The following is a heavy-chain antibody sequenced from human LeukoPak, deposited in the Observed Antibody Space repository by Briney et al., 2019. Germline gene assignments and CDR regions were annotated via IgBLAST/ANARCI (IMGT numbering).Heavy chain of an antibody. J-gene: IGHJ5*02. D-gene: IGHD1-14*01. CDR1: GLTFSSYA. CDR2: IYPGGST. CDR3: ARVETGWFDP. V-gene: IGHV3-23*03. Sequence: GGSLRLSCAASGLTFSSYAMSWVRQAPGKGLEWVSLIYPGGSTYYTDSVKDRFSISRDISKNTLYLQMRSLRAEDTAVYYCARVETGWFDPWGQGTLVTVSS.